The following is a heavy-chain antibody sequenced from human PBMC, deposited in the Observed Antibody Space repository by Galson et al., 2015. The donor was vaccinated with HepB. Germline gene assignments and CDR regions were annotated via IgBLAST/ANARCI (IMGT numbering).Heavy chain of an antibody. D-gene: IGHD6-13*01. J-gene: IGHJ4*02. V-gene: IGHV3-48*04. CDR1: GFTFSSYS. Sequence: SLRLSCAASGFTFSSYSMNWVRQAPGKGLEWVSYISSSSTIYYADSVKGRFTISRDNAKNSLYLQMNSLRAEDTAVYYCARLHLAGDYWGQGTLVTVSS. CDR3: ARLHLAGDY. CDR2: ISSSSTI.